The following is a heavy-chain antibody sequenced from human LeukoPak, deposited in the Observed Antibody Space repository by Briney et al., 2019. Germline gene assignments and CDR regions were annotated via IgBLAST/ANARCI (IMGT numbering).Heavy chain of an antibody. CDR1: GGTFSSYA. J-gene: IGHJ4*02. V-gene: IGHV1-69*04. CDR2: IIPILGIA. CDR3: ASPRPYSGIYHPTKYYFDY. D-gene: IGHD1-26*01. Sequence: SVKVSCKASGGTFSSYAISWVRQAPGQGLEWMGRIIPILGIANYAQKFQGRVTITADKSTSTAYMELSSLRSEDTAVYYCASPRPYSGIYHPTKYYFDYWGQGTLVTVSS.